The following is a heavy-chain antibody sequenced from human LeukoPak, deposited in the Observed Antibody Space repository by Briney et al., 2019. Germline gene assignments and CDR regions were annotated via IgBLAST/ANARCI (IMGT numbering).Heavy chain of an antibody. CDR3: ARVPDYVWGSYRYGYFDY. CDR1: GGSISSYY. V-gene: IGHV4-59*01. J-gene: IGHJ4*02. Sequence: SGTLSLTCTVSGGSISSYYWSWIRQPPGKGLEWIGYIYYSGSTNYNPSLKSRVTISVDTSKNQFSLKLSSVTAADTAVYYCARVPDYVWGSYRYGYFDYWGQGTLVTVSS. CDR2: IYYSGST. D-gene: IGHD3-16*02.